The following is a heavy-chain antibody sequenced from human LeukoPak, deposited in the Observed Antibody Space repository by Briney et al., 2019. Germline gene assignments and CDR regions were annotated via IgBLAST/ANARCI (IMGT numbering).Heavy chain of an antibody. J-gene: IGHJ6*02. CDR3: AKEAGYCSSTSCSLYYFYDMDV. V-gene: IGHV3-30*18. CDR2: ISYDGSNK. CDR1: GFTFTNYG. D-gene: IGHD2-2*01. Sequence: GGSLRLSCAASGFTFTNYGMHWVRQAPGKGLEWVGVISYDGSNKFYADSVKGRFTISRDTSKNTLYLQMNSLRADDTAVYYCAKEAGYCSSTSCSLYYFYDMDVWGQGTTVTVSS.